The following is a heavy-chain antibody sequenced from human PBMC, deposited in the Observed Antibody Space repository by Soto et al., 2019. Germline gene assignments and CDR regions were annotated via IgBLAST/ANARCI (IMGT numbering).Heavy chain of an antibody. CDR3: LRDIRSWYFDY. V-gene: IGHV3-33*01. CDR1: GFTFSNYG. D-gene: IGHD1-26*01. J-gene: IGHJ4*02. Sequence: QGQLVESGGGVVQPGRSLRLSCAASGFTFSNYGMHWVRQAPGKGLEWVAVIWYDGSNKYYADSVKGRFTISRDNSKNTLYLLMNSLRAEDMSVYYCLRDIRSWYFDYWGQGTLVTVSS. CDR2: IWYDGSNK.